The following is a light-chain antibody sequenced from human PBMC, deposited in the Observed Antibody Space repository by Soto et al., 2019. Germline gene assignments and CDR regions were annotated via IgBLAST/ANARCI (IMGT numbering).Light chain of an antibody. Sequence: VLTPPPSVSAAPGQKVTISCSGSSSNIGGNSVSWYQQLPGTAPKLLIYDDNKRPSGIPDRFSGSKSGTSATLGITGFQTGDEADYYCGSWDSSLSAYVFGTGTKVTVL. CDR3: GSWDSSLSAYV. J-gene: IGLJ1*01. CDR2: DDN. V-gene: IGLV1-51*01. CDR1: SSNIGGNS.